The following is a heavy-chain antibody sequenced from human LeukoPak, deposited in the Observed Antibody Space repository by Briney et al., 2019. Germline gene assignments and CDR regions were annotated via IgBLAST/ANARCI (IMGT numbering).Heavy chain of an antibody. Sequence: SVKVSRKASGGTFSSYAISWVRQAPGQGLEWMGRIIPILGIANYAQKFQGRVTITADKSTSTAYMELSSLRSEDTAVYYCVRDPAAYSSGWNDAFDIWGQGTMVTVSS. CDR2: IIPILGIA. D-gene: IGHD6-19*01. J-gene: IGHJ3*02. CDR3: VRDPAAYSSGWNDAFDI. CDR1: GGTFSSYA. V-gene: IGHV1-69*04.